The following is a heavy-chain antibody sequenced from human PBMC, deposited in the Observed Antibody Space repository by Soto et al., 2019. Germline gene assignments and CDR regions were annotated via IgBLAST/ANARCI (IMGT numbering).Heavy chain of an antibody. J-gene: IGHJ4*02. CDR1: GGSVSSNSYY. CDR2: VYHSGGT. D-gene: IGHD6-13*01. Sequence: PETLSLTCNVSGGSVSSNSYYWSWIRQPPGKGLEWIVYVYHSGGTNYNPSPKSRVTISVDTSKNQFSLKLNSVTAADTAVYYCARVHSDFDYWGQGTLVTVS. V-gene: IGHV4-61*01. CDR3: ARVHSDFDY.